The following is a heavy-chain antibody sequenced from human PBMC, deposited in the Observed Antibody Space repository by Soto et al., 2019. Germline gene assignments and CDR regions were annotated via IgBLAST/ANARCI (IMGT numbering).Heavy chain of an antibody. Sequence: QVQLVEFGGGVVQPGRSLRVSCAASGFNFSTFGMHWVRQAPGKGLEWVAVISYDGSNKYYADSVKGRFTVSRDNSKNTLYLQMHSLRPDDTAMYYCAKFSLYDKSGNFNYWGQGTLVTVSS. J-gene: IGHJ4*02. CDR3: AKFSLYDKSGNFNY. D-gene: IGHD3-22*01. V-gene: IGHV3-30*18. CDR2: ISYDGSNK. CDR1: GFNFSTFG.